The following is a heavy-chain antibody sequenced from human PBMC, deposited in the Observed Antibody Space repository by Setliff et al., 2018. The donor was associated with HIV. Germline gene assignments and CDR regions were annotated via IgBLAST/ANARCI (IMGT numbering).Heavy chain of an antibody. J-gene: IGHJ4*02. V-gene: IGHV4-61*02. CDR1: GGSISSGSYY. CDR2: IYTSGST. D-gene: IGHD6-13*01. CDR3: ARGSYSSSWYGSHFDY. Sequence: KSSETLSLTCTVSGGSISSGSYYWSWIRQPAGKGLEWIGRIYTSGSTNYNPSLKSRVTISVDTSKNQFSLKLSSVTAADAAVYYCARGSYSSSWYGSHFDYWGQGILVTVSS.